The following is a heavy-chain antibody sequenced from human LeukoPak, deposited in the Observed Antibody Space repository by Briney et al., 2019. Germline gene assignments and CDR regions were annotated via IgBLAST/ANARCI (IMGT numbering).Heavy chain of an antibody. CDR1: GGTFSSYA. CDR2: IIPIFGTA. Sequence: SVKVSCKASGGTFSSYAISWVRQAPGQGLEWMGGIIPIFGTANYAQKFQGRVTITADESTSTAYMELSSLRSEDTAVYYCARGGYSFNWFDPWGQGTLVTVSS. J-gene: IGHJ5*02. CDR3: ARGGYSFNWFDP. D-gene: IGHD5-18*01. V-gene: IGHV1-69*13.